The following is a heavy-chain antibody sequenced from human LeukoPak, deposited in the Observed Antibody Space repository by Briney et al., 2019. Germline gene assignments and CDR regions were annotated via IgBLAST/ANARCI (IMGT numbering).Heavy chain of an antibody. Sequence: PSETLSLTCAVSGYSISSGYYWAWIRQPPGKGLEWIGSIYHSGSTYYNPSLKSRVTISVDTSKNQFSLKLSSVTAADTAVYYCARSQEGAVAGTTFDYWGQGTLVTVSS. CDR1: GYSISSGYY. CDR2: IYHSGST. D-gene: IGHD6-19*01. J-gene: IGHJ4*02. V-gene: IGHV4-38-2*01. CDR3: ARSQEGAVAGTTFDY.